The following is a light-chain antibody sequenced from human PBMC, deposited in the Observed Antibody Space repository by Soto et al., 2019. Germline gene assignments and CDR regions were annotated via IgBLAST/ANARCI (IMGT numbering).Light chain of an antibody. J-gene: IGKJ4*01. V-gene: IGKV3-15*01. Sequence: ETVMTQSPATLSVSPGERATLSCRASQSVSSKLAWYQQKPGQAPRLLIYGTSTRATGIPARFSGSGSGTEFTLTISRLQSEDFAVYYCQQYKNWPPITFGGGTKVDIK. CDR2: GTS. CDR1: QSVSSK. CDR3: QQYKNWPPIT.